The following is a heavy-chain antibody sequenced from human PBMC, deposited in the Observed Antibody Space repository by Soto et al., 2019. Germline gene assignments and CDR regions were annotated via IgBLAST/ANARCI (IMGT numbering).Heavy chain of an antibody. Sequence: QDQLVQSGAEVKKPGSSVKVSCKASGGTFSSHTFSWVRQAPGQGLEWMGRIITALGTATYAQKFQGRVTITADESATPVYMDLNSLRSEDTAVYYCARPDFGDYWYFDLWGRGTLVTVSS. J-gene: IGHJ2*01. CDR1: GGTFSSHT. D-gene: IGHD4-17*01. CDR3: ARPDFGDYWYFDL. V-gene: IGHV1-69*08. CDR2: IITALGTA.